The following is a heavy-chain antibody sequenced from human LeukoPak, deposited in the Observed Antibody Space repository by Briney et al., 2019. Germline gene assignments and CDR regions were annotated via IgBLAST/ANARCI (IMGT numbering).Heavy chain of an antibody. J-gene: IGHJ6*02. V-gene: IGHV4-59*01. CDR2: IYYSGST. D-gene: IGHD3-10*01. Sequence: SETLSLTCTVSGGSISSYYWSWIRQPPGKGLEWIGYIYYSGSTQYNPSLESRVTISVATSKNQFSLKLSSVTAADTAVYYCARAPRGELLPDYYYYYGMDVWGQGTTVTVSS. CDR1: GGSISSYY. CDR3: ARAPRGELLPDYYYYYGMDV.